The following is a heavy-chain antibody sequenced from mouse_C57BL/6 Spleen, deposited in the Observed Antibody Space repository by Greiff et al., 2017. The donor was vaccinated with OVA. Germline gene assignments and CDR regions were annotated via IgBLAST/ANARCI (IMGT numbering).Heavy chain of an antibody. V-gene: IGHV1-4*01. Sequence: VQLHQSGAELARPGASVKMSCKASGYPFPSYTMHWVKQRPGQGLEWIGYINPSSGYTKYNQKFKDKATLTADKSSSTAYMQLSSLTSEDSAVYYCARLLGGAMDYWGQGTSVTVSS. D-gene: IGHD2-1*01. CDR3: ARLLGGAMDY. CDR1: GYPFPSYT. J-gene: IGHJ4*01. CDR2: INPSSGYT.